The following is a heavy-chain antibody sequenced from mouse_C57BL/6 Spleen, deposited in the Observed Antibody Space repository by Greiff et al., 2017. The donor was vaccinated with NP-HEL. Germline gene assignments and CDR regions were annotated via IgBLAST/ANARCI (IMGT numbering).Heavy chain of an antibody. CDR1: GFTFSSYA. Sequence: EVKLVESGGGLVKPGGSLKLSCAASGFTFSSYAMSWVRQTPEKRLEWVATISDGGSYTYYPDNVKGRFTISRDNAKNNLYLQMSHLKSEDTAMYYCARDGDSDGSKAMDYWGQGTSVTVAS. CDR3: ARDGDSDGSKAMDY. V-gene: IGHV5-4*01. D-gene: IGHD3-1*01. CDR2: ISDGGSYT. J-gene: IGHJ4*01.